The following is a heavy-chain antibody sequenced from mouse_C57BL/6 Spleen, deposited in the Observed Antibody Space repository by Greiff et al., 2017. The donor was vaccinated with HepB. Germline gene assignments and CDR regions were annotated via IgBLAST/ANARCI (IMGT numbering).Heavy chain of an antibody. CDR2: ISSGSSTI. D-gene: IGHD2-3*01. J-gene: IGHJ3*01. Sequence: DVQLVESGGGLVKPGGSLKLSCAASGFTFSDYGMHWVRQAPEKGLEWVAYISSGSSTIYYADTVKGRFTISRDNAKNTLFLQMTSLRAEDTAMYYCARPGDGYYSWFAYWGQGTLVTVSA. CDR1: GFTFSDYG. CDR3: ARPGDGYYSWFAY. V-gene: IGHV5-17*01.